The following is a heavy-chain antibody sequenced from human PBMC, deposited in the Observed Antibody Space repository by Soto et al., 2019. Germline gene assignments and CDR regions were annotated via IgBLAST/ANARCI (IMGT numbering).Heavy chain of an antibody. CDR2: IYYSGST. CDR3: ARAGYYDFWSGYPYFDY. V-gene: IGHV4-59*01. D-gene: IGHD3-3*01. J-gene: IGHJ4*02. Sequence: TLSLTCTVSGGSISSYYWTWIRQPPGKGLEWIGYIYYSGSTNYNPSLKSRVTISVATSKNQFSLKLSSVTAADTAVYYCARAGYYDFWSGYPYFDYWGQGTLVTVSS. CDR1: GGSISSYY.